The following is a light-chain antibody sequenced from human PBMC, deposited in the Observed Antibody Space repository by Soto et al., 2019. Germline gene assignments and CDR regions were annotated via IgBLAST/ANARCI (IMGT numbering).Light chain of an antibody. CDR1: QSISSY. CDR2: AAS. CDR3: QQSYSTPGYT. V-gene: IGKV1-39*01. Sequence: DIQITQSPSSLSASVGDRVTITCRASQSISSYLNWYQQKPGKAPKLLIYAASSLQRGVPSRFSGSGSGTYCTLTISRLQPEDFATYYCQQSYSTPGYTFGQGTKLEIK. J-gene: IGKJ2*01.